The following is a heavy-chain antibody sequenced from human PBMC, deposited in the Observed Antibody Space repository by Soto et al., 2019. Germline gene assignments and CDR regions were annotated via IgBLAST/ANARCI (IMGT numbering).Heavy chain of an antibody. D-gene: IGHD6-19*01. Sequence: PGGSLRLSCAASGFTFSSYAMHWVRQAPGKGLEWVAVISYDGSNKYYADSVKGRFTISRDNSKNTLYLQMNSLRAEDTAVYYCARGHSSSQWLSPGPFDFRGPGLLVTLFS. CDR2: ISYDGSNK. J-gene: IGHJ4*02. CDR1: GFTFSSYA. V-gene: IGHV3-30-3*01. CDR3: ARGHSSSQWLSPGPFDF.